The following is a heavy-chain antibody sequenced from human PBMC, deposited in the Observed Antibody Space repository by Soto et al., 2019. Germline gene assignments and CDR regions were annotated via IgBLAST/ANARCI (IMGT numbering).Heavy chain of an antibody. D-gene: IGHD2-21*02. V-gene: IGHV1-18*01. CDR2: ISAYNGNT. CDR3: AREYCGGDCYTDEADAFDI. J-gene: IGHJ3*02. Sequence: ASVKVSCKASGYTFTSYGISWMRQAPGQGLEWMGWISAYNGNTNYAQKLQGRVTMTTDTSTSTAYMELRSLRSDDTAVYYCAREYCGGDCYTDEADAFDIWGQVKMVTVSS. CDR1: GYTFTSYG.